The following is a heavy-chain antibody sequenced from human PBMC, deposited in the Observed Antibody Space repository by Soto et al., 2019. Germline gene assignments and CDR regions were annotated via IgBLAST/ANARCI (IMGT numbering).Heavy chain of an antibody. CDR3: ARDPIVVVPAAIIYYYGMDV. D-gene: IGHD2-2*02. J-gene: IGHJ6*02. CDR1: GGTFSSYA. V-gene: IGHV1-69*13. Sequence: SVRVSCKASGGTFSSYAISWVRQAPGQGLEWMGGIIPILGTANYAQKFQGRVTITADESTSTAYMELSSLRSEDTAVYYCARDPIVVVPAAIIYYYGMDVWGQGTTVTVSS. CDR2: IIPILGTA.